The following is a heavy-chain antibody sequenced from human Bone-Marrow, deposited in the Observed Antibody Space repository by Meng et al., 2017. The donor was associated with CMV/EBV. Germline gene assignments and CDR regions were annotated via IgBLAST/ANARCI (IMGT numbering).Heavy chain of an antibody. CDR2: IYPVDSDT. CDR1: GYNFRSYW. J-gene: IGHJ4*02. D-gene: IGHD2-15*01. Sequence: GGSLRLSCKGSGYNFRSYWTAWVRQMPGKGLEWMGIIYPVDSDTRYSPSFQGQVTISADKSISTAYLQWSSLKASDTAMYYCARNGVYCSGGSCHYFDYWGQGTLVTVSS. V-gene: IGHV5-51*01. CDR3: ARNGVYCSGGSCHYFDY.